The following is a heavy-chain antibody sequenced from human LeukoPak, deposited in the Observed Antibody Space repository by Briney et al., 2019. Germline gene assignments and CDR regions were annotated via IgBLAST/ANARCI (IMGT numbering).Heavy chain of an antibody. J-gene: IGHJ4*02. CDR3: ARGGASELYYFDY. D-gene: IGHD2-15*01. V-gene: IGHV3-53*01. CDR2: IYDGGNT. Sequence: PGGSLRLSCAASGFTVSNKYMSWVRQAPGKGLECVSVIYDGGNTYYADSVKGRFTISRDNSKNTLYLQVNSLTAEDTAVYYCARGGASELYYFDYWGQGTLVTVSS. CDR1: GFTVSNKY.